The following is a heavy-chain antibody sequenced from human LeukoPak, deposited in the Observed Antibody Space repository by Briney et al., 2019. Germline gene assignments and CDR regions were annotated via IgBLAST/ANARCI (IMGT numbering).Heavy chain of an antibody. Sequence: PGGSLRLSCAASGFTFSSYWMTWLRQAPGKGLEWVANIKEDGSEMYYVDSVSGRFTISRDNAKNSLFLHMNSLRAEDTAIYYCARDPVITAAGYFDYWGQGALVTVSS. D-gene: IGHD6-13*01. CDR2: IKEDGSEM. J-gene: IGHJ4*02. V-gene: IGHV3-7*01. CDR3: ARDPVITAAGYFDY. CDR1: GFTFSSYW.